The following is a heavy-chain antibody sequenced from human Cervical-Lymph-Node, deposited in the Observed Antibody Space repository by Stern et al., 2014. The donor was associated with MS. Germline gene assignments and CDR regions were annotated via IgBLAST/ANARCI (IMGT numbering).Heavy chain of an antibody. CDR3: AHRQYYWAGWFDP. D-gene: IGHD2/OR15-2a*01. V-gene: IGHV2-5*01. Sequence: QVTLSESGPTLVKPTQTLTLTCPFSGFPLSNCGVGVVWTPQPTGKALEGQAVIYWNDDKRYSPSLKSRLTITKDTSKTQVVLRMTNMDPVDTATYYCAHRQYYWAGWFDPWGQGTLVTVSA. J-gene: IGHJ5*02. CDR1: GFPLSNCGVG. CDR2: IYWNDDK.